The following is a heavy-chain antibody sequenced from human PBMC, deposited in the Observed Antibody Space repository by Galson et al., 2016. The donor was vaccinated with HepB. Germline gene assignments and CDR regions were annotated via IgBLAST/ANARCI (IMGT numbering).Heavy chain of an antibody. Sequence: SLRLSCAVSGFTFSNYAIHWVRQAPGKGLEWLTVISSDGSTKYYADSVKGRFTISRDNSKDTLYLQMNSLRAEDTAVYHCARDLGGDYRVPYYYYAMDVWGQGTTVTVSS. CDR2: ISSDGSTK. CDR1: GFTFSNYA. J-gene: IGHJ6*02. D-gene: IGHD4-11*01. CDR3: ARDLGGDYRVPYYYYAMDV. V-gene: IGHV3-30-3*01.